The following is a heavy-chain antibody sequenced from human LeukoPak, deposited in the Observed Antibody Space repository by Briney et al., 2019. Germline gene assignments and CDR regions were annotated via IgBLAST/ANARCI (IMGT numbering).Heavy chain of an antibody. CDR2: ISYDGSNK. Sequence: GGSLRLSCAASGFTFSNYALHWVRQAPGKGLEWVAVISYDGSNKFYADSVRGRFTISRDNSKNTLFLQMNSLRPEDTAVYYCARVGRDYDIPSILNYYYYYYYMDVWGKGTTVTISS. CDR1: GFTFSNYA. J-gene: IGHJ6*03. D-gene: IGHD3-9*01. CDR3: ARVGRDYDIPSILNYYYYYYYMDV. V-gene: IGHV3-30*04.